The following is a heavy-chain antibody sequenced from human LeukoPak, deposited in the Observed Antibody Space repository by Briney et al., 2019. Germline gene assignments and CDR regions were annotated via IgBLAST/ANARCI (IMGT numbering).Heavy chain of an antibody. CDR3: ARYPTYYYDGSVDGYFDY. CDR2: IYYSGST. D-gene: IGHD3-22*01. J-gene: IGHJ4*02. CDR1: GGSISSSSYC. Sequence: SETLSLTCTVSGGSISSSSYCWGWIRQPPGKGLEWIGSIYYSGSTYYNPSLKSRVTISVDTSKNQFSLKLSSLTAADTAVYYCARYPTYYYDGSVDGYFDYWGQGTLVTVSS. V-gene: IGHV4-39*01.